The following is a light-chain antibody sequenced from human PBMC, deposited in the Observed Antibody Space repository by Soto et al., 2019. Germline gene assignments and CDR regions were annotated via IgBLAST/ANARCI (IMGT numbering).Light chain of an antibody. V-gene: IGKV3-20*01. Sequence: EIVLTQSPGTLSLSPGERATLSCRAGQSVDSNSLAWFQKTPGQAPRLLTYGASNRATGIPDRFSGSGSGTDFTLTISRLEPEDFAMYYCQHFSTSLITFGPGTRLEIK. CDR1: QSVDSNS. CDR3: QHFSTSLIT. J-gene: IGKJ5*01. CDR2: GAS.